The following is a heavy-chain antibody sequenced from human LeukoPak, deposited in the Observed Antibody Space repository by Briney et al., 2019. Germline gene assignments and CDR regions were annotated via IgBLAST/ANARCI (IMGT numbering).Heavy chain of an antibody. D-gene: IGHD3-22*01. CDR2: IYYSGST. V-gene: IGHV4-59*12. Sequence: SETLSLTCTVSGGSISSYYWSWIRQPPGKGLEWIGYIYYSGSTNYNPSLKSRVTIPVDTSKNQFSLKLSSVTAADTAVYYCATSTPKLYDSSGYYLHYWGQGTLVTVSS. CDR1: GGSISSYY. CDR3: ATSTPKLYDSSGYYLHY. J-gene: IGHJ4*02.